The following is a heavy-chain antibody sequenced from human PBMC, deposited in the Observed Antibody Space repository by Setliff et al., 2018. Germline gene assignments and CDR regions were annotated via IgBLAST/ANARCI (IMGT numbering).Heavy chain of an antibody. Sequence: GGSLRLSCAASGFTFSSYWMSWVRQAPGKGLEWVANIKQDGSEKYYADSVKGRFTISRDNAKNTLYLQMNSLRAEDTAVYYCASLYYDSSGYEYFQHWGQGTLVTVSS. D-gene: IGHD3-22*01. CDR3: ASLYYDSSGYEYFQH. V-gene: IGHV3-7*01. J-gene: IGHJ1*01. CDR1: GFTFSSYW. CDR2: IKQDGSEK.